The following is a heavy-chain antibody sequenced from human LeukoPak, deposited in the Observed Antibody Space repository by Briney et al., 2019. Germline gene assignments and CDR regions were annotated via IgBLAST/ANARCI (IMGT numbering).Heavy chain of an antibody. CDR1: GFSLSASGVG. CDR2: IYWNDDK. CDR3: ARRHLGAAAGTFDY. J-gene: IGHJ4*02. D-gene: IGHD6-13*01. Sequence: KESGPTLEKPTQTLTLTCTFSGFSLSASGVGVGWIRQPPGKALEWLALIYWNDDKRYSPSLKSRLTITKDTSKNQVALTMTNMDPVDTATYYCARRHLGAAAGTFDYWGQGTLVTVSS. V-gene: IGHV2-5*01.